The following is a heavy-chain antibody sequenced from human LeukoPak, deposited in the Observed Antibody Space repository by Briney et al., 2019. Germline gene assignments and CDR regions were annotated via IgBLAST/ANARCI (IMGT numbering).Heavy chain of an antibody. CDR3: ARVSEVVPAAIDY. J-gene: IGHJ4*02. D-gene: IGHD2-2*01. CDR1: GGSISSSNW. CDR2: IYHSGST. Sequence: SGTLSLTCAVSGGSISSSNWWSWVRQPPGKGLEWIGEIYHSGSTNYNPSLKSRVTISVDKSKNQFSLKLSSVTAADTAVYYCARVSEVVPAAIDYWGQGTLVTVSS. V-gene: IGHV4-4*02.